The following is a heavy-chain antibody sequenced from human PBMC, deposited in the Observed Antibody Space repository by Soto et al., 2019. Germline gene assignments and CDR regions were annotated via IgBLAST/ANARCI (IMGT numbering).Heavy chain of an antibody. Sequence: EVQLVESGGGLVQPGGSLRLSCAASGFSLSNYWMIWARQAPGKGLEWVANMRYDGSREYYEDSVKGRFTISRDNAQNSLYLQMNSLTAEDTAVYFCARDANYRDNSGSYYDVFDIWGQGTTVTVSS. CDR1: GFSLSNYW. CDR3: ARDANYRDNSGSYYDVFDI. CDR2: MRYDGSRE. V-gene: IGHV3-7*05. J-gene: IGHJ3*02. D-gene: IGHD3-22*01.